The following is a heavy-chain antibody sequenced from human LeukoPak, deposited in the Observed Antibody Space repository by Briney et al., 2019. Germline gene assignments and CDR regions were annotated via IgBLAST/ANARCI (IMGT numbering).Heavy chain of an antibody. CDR1: GGSISSGSYY. CDR2: IYTSGST. J-gene: IGHJ5*02. CDR3: ARAEWLHWFDP. V-gene: IGHV4-61*02. Sequence: SQTLSLTCTVSGGSISSGSYYWSWIRQPAGKGLEWIGRIYTSGSTNYNPSLRSRVTISVDTSKNQFSLKLSSVTAADTAVYYCARAEWLHWFDPWGQGTLVTVSS. D-gene: IGHD3-3*01.